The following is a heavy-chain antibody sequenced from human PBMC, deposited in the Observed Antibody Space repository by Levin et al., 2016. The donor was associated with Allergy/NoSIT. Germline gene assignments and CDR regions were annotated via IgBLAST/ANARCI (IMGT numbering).Heavy chain of an antibody. V-gene: IGHV3-30-3*01. Sequence: VRQAPGKGLEWVAVISYDGSNKYYADSVKGRFTISRDNSKNTLYLQMNSLRAEDTAVYYCASEDYWGQGTLVTVSS. CDR3: ASEDY. CDR2: ISYDGSNK. J-gene: IGHJ4*02.